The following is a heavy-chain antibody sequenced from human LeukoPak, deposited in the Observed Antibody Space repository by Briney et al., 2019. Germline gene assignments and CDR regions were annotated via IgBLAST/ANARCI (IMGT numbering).Heavy chain of an antibody. Sequence: ASVKVSCKASGYTFTSYYMHWVRQAPGQGLESMGIINPSGGSTSYAQKFQGRVTMTRDTSTSTVYMELSSLRSEDTAVYYCARESLAPYDSSGYYYGDNWFDPWGQGTLVTVSS. CDR2: INPSGGST. V-gene: IGHV1-46*01. D-gene: IGHD3-22*01. CDR1: GYTFTSYY. CDR3: ARESLAPYDSSGYYYGDNWFDP. J-gene: IGHJ5*02.